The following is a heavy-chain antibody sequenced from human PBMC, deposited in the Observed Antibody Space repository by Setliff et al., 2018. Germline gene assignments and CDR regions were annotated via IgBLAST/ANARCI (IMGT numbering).Heavy chain of an antibody. CDR2: RYYSGHT. V-gene: IGHV4-59*04. Sequence: PSETLSLTCTVSADSMNNNFWTWIRQPPGKGLEWIGSRYYSGHTYYNPSLKSRVAMSVDKAKNQFSLNLRSVSAADTAIYYCAKHGEESKVTTYLASWGQGTLVTVSS. D-gene: IGHD4-17*01. CDR1: ADSMNNNF. J-gene: IGHJ5*02. CDR3: AKHGEESKVTTYLAS.